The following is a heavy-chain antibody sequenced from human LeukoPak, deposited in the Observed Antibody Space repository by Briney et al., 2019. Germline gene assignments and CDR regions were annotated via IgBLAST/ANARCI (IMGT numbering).Heavy chain of an antibody. D-gene: IGHD6-13*01. Sequence: PGGSLRLSCVASGFTFSSDWMHWVRQAPGKGPVWVSRISSDGSNTIYAGSVKGRFTISRDNARNTLYLQVNSLGAEDAAVYYCARGGAGTFDFWGQGTLVTVSS. CDR2: ISSDGSNT. CDR3: ARGGAGTFDF. CDR1: GFTFSSDW. V-gene: IGHV3-74*01. J-gene: IGHJ4*02.